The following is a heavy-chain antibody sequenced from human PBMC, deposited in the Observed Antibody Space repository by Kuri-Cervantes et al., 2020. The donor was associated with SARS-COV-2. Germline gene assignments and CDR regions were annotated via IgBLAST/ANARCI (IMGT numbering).Heavy chain of an antibody. CDR3: AKLAGSNYFYYYGMDV. CDR2: ISSSSSTI. D-gene: IGHD4-11*01. CDR1: GFTFSSYS. J-gene: IGHJ6*02. V-gene: IGHV3-48*01. Sequence: GESLKISCAASGFTFSSYSMNWVRQAPGKGLGWVSYISSSSSTIYYADSVKGRSTISRDNSKNTLYLQMNSLRAEDTAVYYCAKLAGSNYFYYYGMDVWGQGTTVTVSS.